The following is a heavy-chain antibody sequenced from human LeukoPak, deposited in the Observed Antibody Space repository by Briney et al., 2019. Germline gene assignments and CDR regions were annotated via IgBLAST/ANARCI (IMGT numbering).Heavy chain of an antibody. D-gene: IGHD5-18*01. CDR2: ISGSGGST. CDR3: AKDGDTTMTPYYYYYGMDV. J-gene: IGHJ6*02. Sequence: GGSLGLSCAASGFTFSSYAMSWVRQAPGKGLEWVSAISGSGGSTYYADSVKGRFTISRDNSKNTLYLQMNSLRAEDTAVYYCAKDGDTTMTPYYYYYGMDVWGQGTTVTVSS. V-gene: IGHV3-23*01. CDR1: GFTFSSYA.